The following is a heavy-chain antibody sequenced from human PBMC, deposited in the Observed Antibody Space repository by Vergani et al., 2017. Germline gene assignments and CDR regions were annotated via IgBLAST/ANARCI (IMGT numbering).Heavy chain of an antibody. CDR3: ARGRGYNWYFDL. CDR2: INYVGKN. V-gene: IGHV4-39*01. J-gene: IGHJ2*01. D-gene: IGHD1-1*01. CDR1: GGSINLSSSF. Sequence: QLQLQESGPGLVKPSETLSLICTVSGGSINLSSSFWGWIRQSPGKGLEWIGSINYVGKNYYIPSLQSRATVFVDTSKNQFSLNVTSVTAADTAVYYCARGRGYNWYFDLWGRGTVVTVSS.